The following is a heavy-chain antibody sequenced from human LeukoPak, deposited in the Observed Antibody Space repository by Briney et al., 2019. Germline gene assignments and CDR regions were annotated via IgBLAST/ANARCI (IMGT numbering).Heavy chain of an antibody. CDR3: VRERDRGIDVADDFDY. V-gene: IGHV3-23*01. Sequence: VGSLRLSCAASGFSFSMYSMAWVRQAPGKGLEWVSVINDRGGYIQDADSVKGRFTISRDNYQNTLFLQMNSLRAEDTAVYYCVRERDRGIDVADDFDYWGQGTLVTVSS. J-gene: IGHJ4*02. CDR1: GFSFSMYS. CDR2: INDRGGYI. D-gene: IGHD6-19*01.